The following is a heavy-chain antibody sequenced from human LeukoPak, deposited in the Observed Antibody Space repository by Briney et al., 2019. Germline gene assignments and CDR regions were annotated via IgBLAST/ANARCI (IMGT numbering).Heavy chain of an antibody. V-gene: IGHV2-5*02. D-gene: IGHD2-15*01. CDR1: GFSLSTSAVG. J-gene: IGHJ5*02. CDR3: AHRHQGYCSGGSCYQAHNWFDH. Sequence: SGPTLVNPTQTLTLTCTFSGFSLSTSAVGVGWIRQPPGKALEWLALLYWDDDKRYSPSLKSRLTITKDTSKNQVVLTMTNMDPVDTATYYCAHRHQGYCSGGSCYQAHNWFDHWGQGTLVTVSS. CDR2: LYWDDDK.